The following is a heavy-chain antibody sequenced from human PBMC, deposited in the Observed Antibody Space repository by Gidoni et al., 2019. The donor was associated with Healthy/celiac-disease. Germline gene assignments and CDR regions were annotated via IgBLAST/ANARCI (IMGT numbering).Heavy chain of an antibody. Sequence: EVQLVESGGGLVQPGGYLKLSRAPSGFTFRGSAMPGVRQASGTGLEWVVRIRSKANSYATAYAASVKGRFTISRDDSKNTAYLQMNSLKTEDTAVYYCTGPGGLDYWGQGTLVTVSS. D-gene: IGHD2-15*01. CDR2: IRSKANSYAT. V-gene: IGHV3-73*02. CDR3: TGPGGLDY. CDR1: GFTFRGSA. J-gene: IGHJ4*02.